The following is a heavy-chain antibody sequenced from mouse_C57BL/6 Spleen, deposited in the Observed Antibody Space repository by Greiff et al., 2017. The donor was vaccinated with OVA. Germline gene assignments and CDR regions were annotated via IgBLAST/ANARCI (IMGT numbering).Heavy chain of an antibody. V-gene: IGHV5-15*01. Sequence: DVHLVESGGGLVQPGGSLKLSCAASGFTFSDYGMAWVRQAPRKGPEWVAFISNLAYSIYYADTVTGRFTISRENAKNTLYLEMSSLRSEDTAMYYCARQEANWDYFDYWGQGTTLTVSS. CDR3: ARQEANWDYFDY. J-gene: IGHJ2*01. D-gene: IGHD4-1*01. CDR1: GFTFSDYG. CDR2: ISNLAYSI.